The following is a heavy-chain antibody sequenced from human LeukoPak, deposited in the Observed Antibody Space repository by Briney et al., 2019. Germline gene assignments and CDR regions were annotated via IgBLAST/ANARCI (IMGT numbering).Heavy chain of an antibody. J-gene: IGHJ4*02. CDR2: IAGSTI. D-gene: IGHD6-6*01. CDR1: GFTFSSYS. V-gene: IGHV3-48*02. CDR3: ARDRDSSFDY. Sequence: GGSLRLSCAASGFTFSSYSMNWVRQAPREGRQWVSYIAGSTIYSADSVKGRFTSSRDNARNSLYLQMNSLRDDATAVYYCARDRDSSFDYWGQGTLVTVSS.